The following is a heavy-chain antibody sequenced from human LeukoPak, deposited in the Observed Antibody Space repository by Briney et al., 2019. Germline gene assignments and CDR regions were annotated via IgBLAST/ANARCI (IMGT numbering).Heavy chain of an antibody. Sequence: GGSLRLSCAASGFTFSSYGMHWVRQAPGKGLEWVALISYDGSNKYYADSVKGRFTISRDNSKNTLYLQMNSLRAEDTAVYYCAKDLVDTAMVLDYWGQGTLVTVSS. D-gene: IGHD5-18*01. CDR2: ISYDGSNK. CDR3: AKDLVDTAMVLDY. J-gene: IGHJ4*02. V-gene: IGHV3-30*18. CDR1: GFTFSSYG.